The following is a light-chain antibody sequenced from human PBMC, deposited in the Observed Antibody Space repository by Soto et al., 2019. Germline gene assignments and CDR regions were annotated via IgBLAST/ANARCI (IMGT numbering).Light chain of an antibody. CDR3: CSYSSGRTLIWV. J-gene: IGLJ1*01. V-gene: IGLV2-14*02. CDR2: EAT. Sequence: SLLTRPASAPGSPGQSITISCNGTTADVGSSKFVSWYQQHPGKAPKLILYEATQRPAGVSNRFAGAKSGSTASMTTSGLQADDEAADYCCSYSSGRTLIWVFGTGTKVTVL. CDR1: TADVGSSKF.